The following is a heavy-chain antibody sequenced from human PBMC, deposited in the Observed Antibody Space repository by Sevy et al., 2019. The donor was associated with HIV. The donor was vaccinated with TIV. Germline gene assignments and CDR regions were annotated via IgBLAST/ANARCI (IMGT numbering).Heavy chain of an antibody. D-gene: IGHD3-22*01. CDR3: AITKDYYDNSGYPFDY. J-gene: IGHJ4*02. CDR1: GYTLSELS. Sequence: ASVKVSCKVFGYTLSELSMHWVRQTPGKGLEWMGSFDPEDGETIYAQKFQGRVAMTEDTSTDTAYMELRSLRSEDTAVFYCAITKDYYDNSGYPFDYWGQGTLVTFSS. CDR2: FDPEDGET. V-gene: IGHV1-24*01.